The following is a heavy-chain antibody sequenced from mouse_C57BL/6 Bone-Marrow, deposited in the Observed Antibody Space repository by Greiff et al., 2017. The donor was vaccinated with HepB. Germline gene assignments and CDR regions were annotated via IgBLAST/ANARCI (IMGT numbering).Heavy chain of an antibody. CDR1: GFTFSSYA. CDR2: ISDGGSYT. Sequence: EVKLVESGGGLVKPGGSLKLSCAASGFTFSSYAMSWVRQTPEKRLEWVATISDGGSYTSYPDNVKGRFTISRDNAKNNLYLQMSHLKSEDTAMYYCARDVVYAMDYWGQGTSVTVSS. D-gene: IGHD1-1*02. CDR3: ARDVVYAMDY. V-gene: IGHV5-4*01. J-gene: IGHJ4*01.